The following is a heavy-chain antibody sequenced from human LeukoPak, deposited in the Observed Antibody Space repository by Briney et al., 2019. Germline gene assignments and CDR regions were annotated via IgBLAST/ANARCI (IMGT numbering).Heavy chain of an antibody. J-gene: IGHJ5*02. Sequence: GASVNVSCKASGYTFTSYYMHWVRQAPGQGPEWMGIINPSGGSTSYAQKFQGRVTMTRDMSTSTVYMELSSLRSEDTAVYYCARDYPSYCSSTSCYTRGFDPWGQGTLVTVSS. CDR3: ARDYPSYCSSTSCYTRGFDP. V-gene: IGHV1-46*01. D-gene: IGHD2-2*02. CDR1: GYTFTSYY. CDR2: INPSGGST.